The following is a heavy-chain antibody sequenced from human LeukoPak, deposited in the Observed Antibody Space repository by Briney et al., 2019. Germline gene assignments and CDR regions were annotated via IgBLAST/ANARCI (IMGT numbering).Heavy chain of an antibody. Sequence: SETLSLTCGVSGYPISSGYYWGWIRPSPGKGLEWIGSIYHSGSTYYNPSLRSRVTISVDTSKNQFSLRLSSVIAADTAVYYCARPASTSFYDPFDYWGQGILVTVSS. V-gene: IGHV4-38-2*01. CDR2: IYHSGST. CDR1: GYPISSGYY. CDR3: ARPASTSFYDPFDY. J-gene: IGHJ4*02. D-gene: IGHD2-2*01.